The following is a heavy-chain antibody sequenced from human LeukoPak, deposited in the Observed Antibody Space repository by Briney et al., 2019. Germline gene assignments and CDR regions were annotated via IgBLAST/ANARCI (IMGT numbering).Heavy chain of an antibody. D-gene: IGHD2-2*01. J-gene: IGHJ4*02. CDR1: GFTFSNYA. V-gene: IGHV3-7*01. CDR3: ARFHYCSSTNCYPRHFDY. CDR2: IKQDATEQ. Sequence: PGGSLRLSCAASGFTFSNYAMSWVRQAPGKGLEWVANIKQDATEQYYVESAKGRFTISRDNTKNSLYLQVNSLRAEDTAVYYCARFHYCSSTNCYPRHFDYWGQGTLVTVSS.